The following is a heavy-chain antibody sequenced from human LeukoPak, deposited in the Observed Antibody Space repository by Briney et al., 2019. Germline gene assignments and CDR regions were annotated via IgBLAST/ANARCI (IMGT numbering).Heavy chain of an antibody. CDR1: GGSLSGYY. Sequence: SETLSLTCAVHGGSLSGYYWSWIRQPPGKGLEWIGEINHSGSTNYNPSLKSRVTISVDTSKNHFSLKLSSVTAADTAVYYCARGRYCSSTSCANGRRGYFQHWGQGTLVTVCS. CDR3: ARGRYCSSTSCANGRRGYFQH. J-gene: IGHJ1*01. V-gene: IGHV4-34*01. CDR2: INHSGST. D-gene: IGHD2-2*01.